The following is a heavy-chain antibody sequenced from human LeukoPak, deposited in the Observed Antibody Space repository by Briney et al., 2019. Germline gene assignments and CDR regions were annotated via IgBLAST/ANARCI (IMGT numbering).Heavy chain of an antibody. Sequence: VASVKVSCKASGYTFTSYGVTWVRQAPGLGLEWMGVIRPIGDSTTYAQKFQGRVTMTRDMSTSTVYMELSSLRSEDTAVYYCARDVPYCGGDCHDAFDIWGQGTMVTVSS. J-gene: IGHJ3*02. V-gene: IGHV1-46*01. D-gene: IGHD2-21*02. CDR1: GYTFTSYG. CDR2: IRPIGDST. CDR3: ARDVPYCGGDCHDAFDI.